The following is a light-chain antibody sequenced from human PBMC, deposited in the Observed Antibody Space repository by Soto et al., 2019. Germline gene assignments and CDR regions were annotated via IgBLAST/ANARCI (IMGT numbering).Light chain of an antibody. V-gene: IGKV1D-12*01. Sequence: IQMTQSPSSVSSSVGNRVTITCRASQGIINWLAWYLQKPGKAPQLLIYAASSLQSGVTSRFSGSGSGTDFSLTISSLQPEDVATYYCQQANSFTVTFGGGTKVEIK. CDR3: QQANSFTVT. J-gene: IGKJ4*01. CDR2: AAS. CDR1: QGIINW.